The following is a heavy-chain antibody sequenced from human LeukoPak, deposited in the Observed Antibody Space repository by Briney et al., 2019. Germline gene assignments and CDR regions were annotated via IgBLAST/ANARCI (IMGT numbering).Heavy chain of an antibody. Sequence: SETLSLTCTVSGDSFSSNNYWTWVRQPPGKGLEWIGEIYRSGATNYNPSLKSRVTMSVDTSKNQFSLKLSSVAAADTAVYYCARRGSWSYYYAMDVWGQGTTVAVSS. CDR3: ARRGSWSYYYAMDV. D-gene: IGHD6-13*01. CDR1: GDSFSSNNY. V-gene: IGHV4-4*02. CDR2: IYRSGAT. J-gene: IGHJ6*02.